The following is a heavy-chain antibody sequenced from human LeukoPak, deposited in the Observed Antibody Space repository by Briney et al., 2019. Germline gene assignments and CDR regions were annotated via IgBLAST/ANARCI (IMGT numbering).Heavy chain of an antibody. D-gene: IGHD3-10*01. J-gene: IGHJ5*02. V-gene: IGHV3-15*01. Sequence: GGSLRLSCAASGCTFSSYGMHWVRQAPGKGLEWVGRIKSKTDGGTADYAATVKGRFTISRDDSKNTLYLEMDSLKTEDTAVYYCSTRMSHGVLDPWGQGTLVTVSS. CDR2: IKSKTDGGTA. CDR3: STRMSHGVLDP. CDR1: GCTFSSYG.